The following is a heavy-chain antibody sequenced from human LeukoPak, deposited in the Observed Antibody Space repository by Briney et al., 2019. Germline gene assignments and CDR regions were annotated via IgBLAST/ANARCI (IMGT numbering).Heavy chain of an antibody. CDR2: IKQDGSEK. CDR1: GFTFSSYG. D-gene: IGHD6-19*01. Sequence: GGSLRLSCAASGFTFSSYGMNWVRQAPGKGLEWVANIKQDGSEKYYVDSVKGRFTISRDNAKNSLYLQMNSLRAEDTALYYCAKGGRQWLVEGNWFDPWGQGTLVTVSS. J-gene: IGHJ5*02. V-gene: IGHV3-7*03. CDR3: AKGGRQWLVEGNWFDP.